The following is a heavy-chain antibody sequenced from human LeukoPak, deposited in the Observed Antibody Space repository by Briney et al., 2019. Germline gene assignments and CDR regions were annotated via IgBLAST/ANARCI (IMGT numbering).Heavy chain of an antibody. V-gene: IGHV7-4-1*02. CDR2: INTNTGNP. J-gene: IGHJ4*02. Sequence: ASVKLSCNASGYTFTGYYMHWVRQAPGQGLEWMGWINTNTGNPTYDQGFTGRFVFSLGSSVSTAYLQISSLKAEDTAVYYCARSLGGYSYGHYYFDYWGQGTLVTVSS. CDR1: GYTFTGYY. CDR3: ARSLGGYSYGHYYFDY. D-gene: IGHD5-18*01.